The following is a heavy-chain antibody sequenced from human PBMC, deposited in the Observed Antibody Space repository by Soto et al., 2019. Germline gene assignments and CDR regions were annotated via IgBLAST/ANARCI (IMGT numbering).Heavy chain of an antibody. CDR2: MNPNSGNT. CDR3: ARGYYYGSGSSPDY. J-gene: IGHJ4*02. V-gene: IGHV1-8*01. CDR1: RYTFTSYD. Sequence: GASVKVSCKASRYTFTSYDINWVRQATGQGLEWMGWMNPNSGNTGYAQKFQGRVTMTRNTSTSTAYMELSSLRSEDTAVYYCARGYYYGSGSSPDYWGQGTLVTVSS. D-gene: IGHD3-10*01.